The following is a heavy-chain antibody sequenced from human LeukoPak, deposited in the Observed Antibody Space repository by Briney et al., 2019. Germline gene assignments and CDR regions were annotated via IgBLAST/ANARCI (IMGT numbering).Heavy chain of an antibody. J-gene: IGHJ6*04. Sequence: VASVKVSCKASGGTFSSCAISWVRQAPGQGLEWMGGIIPIFGTANYAQKFQGRVTITADESTSTAYMELSSLRSEDTAVYYCAGGAYRELLWFGELLSPLYYYGMDVWGKGTTVTVSS. CDR3: AGGAYRELLWFGELLSPLYYYGMDV. D-gene: IGHD3-10*01. CDR2: IIPIFGTA. V-gene: IGHV1-69*13. CDR1: GGTFSSCA.